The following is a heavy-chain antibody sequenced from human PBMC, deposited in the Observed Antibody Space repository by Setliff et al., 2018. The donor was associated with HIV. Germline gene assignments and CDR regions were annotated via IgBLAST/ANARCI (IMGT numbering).Heavy chain of an antibody. CDR2: INHSGST. J-gene: IGHJ4*02. D-gene: IGHD3-22*01. Sequence: KTSETLSLTCAVYGASFSGYYWSWIRQPPGKGLEWIGEINHSGSTNYNPSLKSRVTISVDTSKNQFSLKLSSVTAADTAVYYCAREATYYYDGSGYYYFDYWGRGTLVTVSS. V-gene: IGHV4-34*01. CDR3: AREATYYYDGSGYYYFDY. CDR1: GASFSGYY.